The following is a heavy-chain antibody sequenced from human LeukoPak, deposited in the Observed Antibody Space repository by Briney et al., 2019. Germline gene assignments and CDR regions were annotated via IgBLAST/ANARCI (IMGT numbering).Heavy chain of an antibody. V-gene: IGHV5-51*01. J-gene: IGHJ2*01. Sequence: GESLKSSCRVSGYSFTSYWIGWVGRMPGGELEGRGIIYPGDSGTRYSPSFQGQVTISADKSISTASLQWSRLKASDTAMYSCARLRGRSHWYFDTWGRGTLVTVSS. CDR3: ARLRGRSHWYFDT. CDR2: IYPGDSGT. CDR1: GYSFTSYW.